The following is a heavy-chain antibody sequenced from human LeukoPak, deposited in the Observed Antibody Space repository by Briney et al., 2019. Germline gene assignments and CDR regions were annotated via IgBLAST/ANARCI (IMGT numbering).Heavy chain of an antibody. CDR3: ARSYGSGSYLLDY. CDR2: ISYDGSNK. Sequence: GGSLRLSCAASGFTFSSYAMHWVRQAPGKGLEWVAVISYDGSNKYYADSVKGRFTISRDNAKNSLYLQMNSLRAEDTAVYYCARSYGSGSYLLDYWGQGTLVTVSS. D-gene: IGHD3-10*01. CDR1: GFTFSSYA. J-gene: IGHJ4*02. V-gene: IGHV3-30-3*01.